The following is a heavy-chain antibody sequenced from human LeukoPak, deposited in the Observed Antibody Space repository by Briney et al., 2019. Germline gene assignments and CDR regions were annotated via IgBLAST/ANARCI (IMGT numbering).Heavy chain of an antibody. J-gene: IGHJ4*02. Sequence: GGSLRLSCAASGFTFSSHGMHWVRQAPGKGLEWVALIWYDGNNKYYADSVKGRLTISRDNSKNTLYLQMNSLRAEDTAVYYCARDTYYYDSSGYGVIPQGFDYWGQGTLVTVSS. CDR2: IWYDGNNK. CDR1: GFTFSSHG. V-gene: IGHV3-30*02. CDR3: ARDTYYYDSSGYGVIPQGFDY. D-gene: IGHD3-22*01.